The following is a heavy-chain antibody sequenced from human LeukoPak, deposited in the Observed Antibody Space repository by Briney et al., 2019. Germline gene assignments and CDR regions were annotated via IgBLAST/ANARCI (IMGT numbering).Heavy chain of an antibody. CDR3: TTGAPRAYSGSYSNC. J-gene: IGHJ4*02. CDR2: FKSKTDGGTT. CDR1: GFTFSNAW. Sequence: GGSLRLSCAASGFTFSNAWMSWVRQAPGKGLEWVGRFKSKTDGGTTDYAAPVKGRFTISRDDSQNTLYLQMNSLKTEDTAVYYCTTGAPRAYSGSYSNCWGQGTLVTVSS. V-gene: IGHV3-15*01. D-gene: IGHD1-26*01.